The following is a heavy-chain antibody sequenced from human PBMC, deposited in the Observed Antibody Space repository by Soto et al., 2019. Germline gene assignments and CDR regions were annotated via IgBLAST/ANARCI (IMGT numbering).Heavy chain of an antibody. CDR2: INPITGGT. V-gene: IGHV1-2*02. Sequence: ASVKVSCKAPGYTFTSYYIHWVRQAPGQGLEWMGWINPITGGTNYAPTFQGRVTMTRDTSITTAYMELSRLRSDDTAVYYCARKYYDSSDRDYLDYWGQGTPVTVSS. D-gene: IGHD3-22*01. CDR3: ARKYYDSSDRDYLDY. CDR1: GYTFTSYY. J-gene: IGHJ4*02.